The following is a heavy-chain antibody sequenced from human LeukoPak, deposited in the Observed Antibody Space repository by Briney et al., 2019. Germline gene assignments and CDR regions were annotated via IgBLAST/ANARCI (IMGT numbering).Heavy chain of an antibody. J-gene: IGHJ4*02. Sequence: GRCLRLSCAASGFTFSTYGMHWVRQPPGDGLEWVALILNDGGREFSADSVKGRFTLSRDNSNNMLYLQMNSLRPEDTAVYYCARDARQNFFDCWGQGTLVTVSS. V-gene: IGHV3-30*03. CDR2: ILNDGGRE. CDR3: ARDARQNFFDC. CDR1: GFTFSTYG.